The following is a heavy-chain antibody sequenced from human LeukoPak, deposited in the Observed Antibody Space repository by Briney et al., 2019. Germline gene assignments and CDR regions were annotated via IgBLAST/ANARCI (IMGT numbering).Heavy chain of an antibody. V-gene: IGHV3-21*01. CDR2: ISSSSSYI. CDR1: GFTLSSYS. J-gene: IGHJ6*02. Sequence: PGGSLRLSCAASGFTLSSYSMNWVRQAPGKGLEWVSSISSSSSYIYYADSVKGRFTISRDNAKNSLYLQMNSLRAEDTAVYYCAREKDVGNDFWSGYPYYYYGMDVWGQGTTVTVSS. CDR3: AREKDVGNDFWSGYPYYYYGMDV. D-gene: IGHD3-3*01.